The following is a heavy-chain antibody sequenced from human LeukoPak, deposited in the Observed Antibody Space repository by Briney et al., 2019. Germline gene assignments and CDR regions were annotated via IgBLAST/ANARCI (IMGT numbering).Heavy chain of an antibody. CDR3: SNSDILTGYYPDV. CDR1: GYTFTGYY. D-gene: IGHD3-9*01. CDR2: INPNSGGT. Sequence: ASVKVSCKASGYTFTGYYMHWVRQAPGQGLEWMGRINPNSGGTNYAQKFQGRVTMTRDTSISTAYMELSRPRSDDTAVYYCSNSDILTGYYPDVWGKGTTVTVSS. V-gene: IGHV1-2*06. J-gene: IGHJ6*04.